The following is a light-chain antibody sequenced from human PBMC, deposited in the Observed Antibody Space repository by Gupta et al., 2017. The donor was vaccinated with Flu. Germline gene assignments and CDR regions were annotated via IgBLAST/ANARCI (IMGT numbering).Light chain of an antibody. J-gene: IGKJ5*01. Sequence: EIVLTQSPVTLSLSQGERATLSCRASQSVSTCLAWYQEKPGQAPRLLIYDASNRATGSPARFSGGGSGTFFTLTISGLGPEDSAFYYCQQRSNWPPEITFGQGTRLEIK. CDR2: DAS. V-gene: IGKV3-11*01. CDR1: QSVSTC. CDR3: QQRSNWPPEIT.